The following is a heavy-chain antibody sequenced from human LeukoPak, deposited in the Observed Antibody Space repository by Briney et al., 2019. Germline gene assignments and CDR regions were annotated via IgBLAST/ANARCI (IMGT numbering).Heavy chain of an antibody. Sequence: GASVKVSCKVSGHTLTELSMHWVRQAPGKGLEWMGGFDPEDGETIYAQKFQGRVTMTEDTSTDIAYMELSRLRSDDTAVYYCASPNYYGSGSYVVYWGQGTLVTVSS. D-gene: IGHD3-10*01. CDR2: FDPEDGET. CDR3: ASPNYYGSGSYVVY. V-gene: IGHV1-24*01. CDR1: GHTLTELS. J-gene: IGHJ4*02.